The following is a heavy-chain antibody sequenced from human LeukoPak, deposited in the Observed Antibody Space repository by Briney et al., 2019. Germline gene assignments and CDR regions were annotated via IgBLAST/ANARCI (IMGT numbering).Heavy chain of an antibody. D-gene: IGHD2-15*01. J-gene: IGHJ4*02. CDR3: ARTDQYCSGGSCY. V-gene: IGHV1-69*06. Sequence: RASVKVSCKASGDTFSSYAISWVRQAPGQGLEWMGGIIPIFSTANYAQKFQGRVTITADKSTSTSYMELSSLRSEDTAVYYCARTDQYCSGGSCYWGQGTLVTVSS. CDR2: IIPIFSTA. CDR1: GDTFSSYA.